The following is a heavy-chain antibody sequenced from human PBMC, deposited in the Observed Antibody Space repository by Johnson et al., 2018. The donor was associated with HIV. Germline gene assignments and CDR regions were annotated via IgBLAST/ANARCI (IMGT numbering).Heavy chain of an antibody. CDR2: ISGSGGST. CDR1: GFSFSSYA. D-gene: IGHD1-1*01. V-gene: IGHV3-23*04. Sequence: VQLVESGGGLVQPGGSLRLSCVASGFSFSSYAMNWVRQAPGKGLEWVSAISGSGGSTYYADSVKGRFTISRDNSKNSLYLQMNSLRPEDTALYYCAKDMNWNLIGDGFDIWGQGTMVTVSS. J-gene: IGHJ3*02. CDR3: AKDMNWNLIGDGFDI.